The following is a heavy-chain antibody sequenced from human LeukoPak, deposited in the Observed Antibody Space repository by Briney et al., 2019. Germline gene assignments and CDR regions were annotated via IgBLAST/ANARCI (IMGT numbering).Heavy chain of an antibody. CDR1: GFNFSSYG. CDR3: AKDWALIVGATETLDY. CDR2: ISYDGSNK. D-gene: IGHD1-26*01. J-gene: IGHJ4*02. V-gene: IGHV3-30*18. Sequence: GGSLRLSCAASGFNFSSYGMHWVRQAPGKGLEWVAVISYDGSNKYYADSVKGRFTISRDNSKNTLYLQMNSLRAEDTAVYYCAKDWALIVGATETLDYWGQGTLVTVS.